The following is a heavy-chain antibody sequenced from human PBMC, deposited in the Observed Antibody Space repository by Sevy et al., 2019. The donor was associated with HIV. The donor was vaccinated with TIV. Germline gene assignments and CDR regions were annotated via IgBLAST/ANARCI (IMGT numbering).Heavy chain of an antibody. CDR3: AKGQQLITQSGSYFYYGMDV. J-gene: IGHJ6*02. D-gene: IGHD6-13*01. CDR1: NLTFEDYA. CDR2: ISWNGADI. Sequence: GGSLRLSCAASNLTFEDYAMHWVRRAPGKGLEWVSGISWNGADIGFAASVKGRFTISRDNAKSSVYLQINSLTPEDTGVYYCAKGQQLITQSGSYFYYGMDVWGQGTTVTVSS. V-gene: IGHV3-9*01.